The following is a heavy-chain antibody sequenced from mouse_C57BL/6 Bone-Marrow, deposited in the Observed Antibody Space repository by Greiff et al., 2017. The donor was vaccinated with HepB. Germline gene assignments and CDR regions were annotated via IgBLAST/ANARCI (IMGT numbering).Heavy chain of an antibody. Sequence: QVQLQQSGAELVKPGASVKISCKASGYAFSSYWMNWVKPRPGKGLEWIGQIYPGDGDTNYNGKFKGKATLTADKSSSTAYMQLSSLTSEDSAVYFCARYGNYVFYFDYWGQGTTLTVSS. J-gene: IGHJ2*01. V-gene: IGHV1-80*01. CDR2: IYPGDGDT. CDR1: GYAFSSYW. CDR3: ARYGNYVFYFDY. D-gene: IGHD2-1*01.